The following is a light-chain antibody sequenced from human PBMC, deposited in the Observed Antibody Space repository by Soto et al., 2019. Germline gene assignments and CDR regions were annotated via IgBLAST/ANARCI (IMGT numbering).Light chain of an antibody. Sequence: IQMTHSPSSLSASLVDRVTITCRASQGISSYLAWYQQKPGKAPKLLIYAASTLQSGVPSRFSGSGSGTDFTLTISSLQPEDFATYYCQQLNSYPITFGQGTRLEIK. CDR3: QQLNSYPIT. J-gene: IGKJ5*01. CDR1: QGISSY. CDR2: AAS. V-gene: IGKV1-9*01.